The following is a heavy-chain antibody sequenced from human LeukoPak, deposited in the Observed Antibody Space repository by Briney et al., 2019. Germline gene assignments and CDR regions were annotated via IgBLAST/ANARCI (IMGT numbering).Heavy chain of an antibody. CDR1: GGSISSGSYY. D-gene: IGHD3-3*01. CDR3: ARGGRFLEWYYYYGMDV. Sequence: SQTLSLTCTGSGGSISSGSYYWSWIRQPAGKGLEWIGRIYTSGSTNYNPSLKSRVTISVDTSKNQFSLKLSSVTTADTAVYYCARGGRFLEWYYYYGMDVWGQGTTVTVSS. J-gene: IGHJ6*02. CDR2: IYTSGST. V-gene: IGHV4-61*02.